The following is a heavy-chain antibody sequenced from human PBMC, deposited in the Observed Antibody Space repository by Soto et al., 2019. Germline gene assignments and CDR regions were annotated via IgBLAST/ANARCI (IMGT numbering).Heavy chain of an antibody. CDR3: ATGRSEVVPGAMDT. V-gene: IGHV4-4*07. J-gene: IGHJ6*02. Sequence: KTLSRNSIDLGDSFSNKKCNWVRKSAGKGLEWIGRIYPTGSTTYNPSLKSRLTMSVDTSKNQFSLRLTSMTAADTAVYYCATGRSEVVPGAMDTWG. CDR1: GDSFSNKK. CDR2: IYPTGST. D-gene: IGHD2-2*01.